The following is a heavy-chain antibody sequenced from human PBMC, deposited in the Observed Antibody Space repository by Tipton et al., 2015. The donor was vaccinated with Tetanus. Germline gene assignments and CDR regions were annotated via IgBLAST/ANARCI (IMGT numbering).Heavy chain of an antibody. CDR3: ARDLEVTNFYYYYGMDV. CDR1: GFTFSNYG. V-gene: IGHV3-30*03. D-gene: IGHD4-17*01. CDR2: ISYEGSNK. J-gene: IGHJ6*02. Sequence: SLRLSCAASGFTFSNYGMHWVRQAPGKGLEWVAVISYEGSNKYYADSVKGRFTVSSDNSKNTLYLQMNSLRVEDTAVYYCARDLEVTNFYYYYGMDVWGQGTTVTVSS.